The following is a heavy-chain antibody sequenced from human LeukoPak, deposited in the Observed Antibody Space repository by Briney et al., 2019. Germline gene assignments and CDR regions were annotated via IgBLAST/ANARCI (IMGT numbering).Heavy chain of an antibody. Sequence: GGSLRLSCATSGFTFSDHYMDWVRQAPGKGLEWVGRTRNKANSYTTEYAASVKGRFTISRDDSKNSLYLQMNSLKTEDTAVYYCAREHYDYVWGTSQPLFDYWGQGTLVTVSS. CDR1: GFTFSDHY. V-gene: IGHV3-72*01. D-gene: IGHD3-16*01. CDR3: AREHYDYVWGTSQPLFDY. J-gene: IGHJ4*02. CDR2: TRNKANSYTT.